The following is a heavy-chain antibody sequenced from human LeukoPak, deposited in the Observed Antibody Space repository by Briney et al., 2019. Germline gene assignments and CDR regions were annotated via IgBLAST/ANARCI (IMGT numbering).Heavy chain of an antibody. D-gene: IGHD3-9*01. CDR1: GYSFTSYW. CDR2: MSAYNDRT. CDR3: AQELSDIFVVRTDS. J-gene: IGHJ4*02. V-gene: IGHV3-23*01. Sequence: GESLKISCKGSGYSFTSYWIGWVRQMPGKGLEWVATMSAYNDRTHYADSVRGRFTVSRDNSKNTLSLQMNSLREDDTAVYYCAQELSDIFVVRTDSWGQGTLVTVSS.